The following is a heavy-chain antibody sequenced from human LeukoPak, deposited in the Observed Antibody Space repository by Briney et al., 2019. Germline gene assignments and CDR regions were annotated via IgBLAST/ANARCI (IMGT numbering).Heavy chain of an antibody. J-gene: IGHJ4*02. CDR3: AGRNDYGNYDVDY. Sequence: PSETLSPTCTVSGGSISSYYWGWIRQPPGKGLEWIGYIYYSGSTNYNPSLKSRVTISVDTSKNQFSLKLSSVTAADTAVYYCAGRNDYGNYDVDYWGQGTLVTVSS. CDR2: IYYSGST. CDR1: GGSISSYY. V-gene: IGHV4-59*01. D-gene: IGHD4-11*01.